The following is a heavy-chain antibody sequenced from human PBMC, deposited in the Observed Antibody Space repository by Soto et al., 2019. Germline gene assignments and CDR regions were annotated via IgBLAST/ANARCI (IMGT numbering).Heavy chain of an antibody. J-gene: IGHJ1*01. V-gene: IGHV1-3*04. D-gene: IGHD6-25*01. CDR3: TRAHSGKC. CDR1: GYTFTAFP. Sequence: QVQLVQSGAEVKKPGASVKLSCEASGYTFTAFPIHWVRQAPGRSPEWMGWINTANGDTKYSQQFQGRVTITSDTRASTVYMEVRGLTSQDTAVDYCTRAHSGKCWGEGNLVTVAA. CDR2: INTANGDT.